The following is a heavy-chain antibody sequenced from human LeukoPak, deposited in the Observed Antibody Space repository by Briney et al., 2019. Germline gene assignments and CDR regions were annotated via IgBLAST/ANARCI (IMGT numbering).Heavy chain of an antibody. D-gene: IGHD1-26*01. CDR1: GGSISSGDYY. Sequence: SETLSLTCTVSGGSISSGDYYWSWIRQPPGKGLEWIGYIYYSGSTYYNPSLKSRVTISVDTSKNQFSLKLSSVTAADTAVYYCARTVGATSYYLDYWGQGTLVTVSS. CDR3: ARTVGATSYYLDY. J-gene: IGHJ4*02. CDR2: IYYSGST. V-gene: IGHV4-30-4*08.